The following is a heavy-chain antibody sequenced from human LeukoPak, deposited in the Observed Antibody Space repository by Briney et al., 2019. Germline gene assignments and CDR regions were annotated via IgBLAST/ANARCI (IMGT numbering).Heavy chain of an antibody. V-gene: IGHV3-7*01. Sequence: GGSLRLSCAASGFTFSSYWMSWVRQAPGKGLEWVANIKQDGSEKYYVDSVKGRFTISRDNAKNSLYLQMNSLRAEDTAVYYCARVDMVRGVITTYYFDYWAREPWSPSPQ. CDR1: GFTFSSYW. D-gene: IGHD3-10*01. CDR2: IKQDGSEK. J-gene: IGHJ4*02. CDR3: ARVDMVRGVITTYYFDY.